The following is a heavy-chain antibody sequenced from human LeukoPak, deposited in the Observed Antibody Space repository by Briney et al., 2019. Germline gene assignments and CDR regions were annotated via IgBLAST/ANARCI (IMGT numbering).Heavy chain of an antibody. Sequence: GGSLRLSCAASGFTFSSYSMNWVRQAPGKGLEWVSSISGSSNYMYYADSVKGRFTVSRDNAKNSLYLQMNSLRAEDTAVYYCAYGSGGSPYWGQGTLVTVSS. CDR1: GFTFSSYS. D-gene: IGHD3-10*01. J-gene: IGHJ4*02. CDR2: ISGSSNYM. V-gene: IGHV3-21*01. CDR3: AYGSGGSPY.